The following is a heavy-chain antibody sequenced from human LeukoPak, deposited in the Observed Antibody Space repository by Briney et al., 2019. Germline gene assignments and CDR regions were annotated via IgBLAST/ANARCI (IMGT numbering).Heavy chain of an antibody. Sequence: GGSLRLSCAASGFTFSSYGMHWVRQAPGKGLEWVAFIRYDGSNKYYADSVKGRFTISRDNSKNTLYLQMNSLRAEDTAVYYCAKDFDAEDYGLSGWFDPWGQGTLVTVSS. J-gene: IGHJ5*02. CDR1: GFTFSSYG. D-gene: IGHD4-17*01. V-gene: IGHV3-30*02. CDR3: AKDFDAEDYGLSGWFDP. CDR2: IRYDGSNK.